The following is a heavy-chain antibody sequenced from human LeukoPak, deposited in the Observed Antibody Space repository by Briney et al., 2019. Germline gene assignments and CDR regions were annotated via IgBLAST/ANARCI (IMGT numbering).Heavy chain of an antibody. CDR1: GFTMSNYG. Sequence: PGGSLRLSCAASGFTMSNYGVSWVRQAPGKGLEWVAVISYDGSNKYYADSVKGRFTISRDNSKNTLYLQMNSLRAEDTAVYYCASGSWVYFDYWGQGTLVTVSS. D-gene: IGHD3-16*01. V-gene: IGHV3-30*03. CDR2: ISYDGSNK. CDR3: ASGSWVYFDY. J-gene: IGHJ4*02.